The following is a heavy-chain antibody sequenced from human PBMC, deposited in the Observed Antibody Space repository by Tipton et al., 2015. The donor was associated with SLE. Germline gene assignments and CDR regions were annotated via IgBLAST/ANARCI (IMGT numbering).Heavy chain of an antibody. CDR2: ISGSGGST. Sequence: GSLRLSCAASGFTFSSYAMSWVRQAPGKGLEWVSVISGSGGSTYYADSVKGRFTISRDNSKNTLYLQMNSLRVEDTAVYYCARDIGRFLEWYGGFDYWGQGTLVTVSS. J-gene: IGHJ4*02. CDR3: ARDIGRFLEWYGGFDY. CDR1: GFTFSSYA. D-gene: IGHD3-3*01. V-gene: IGHV3-23*01.